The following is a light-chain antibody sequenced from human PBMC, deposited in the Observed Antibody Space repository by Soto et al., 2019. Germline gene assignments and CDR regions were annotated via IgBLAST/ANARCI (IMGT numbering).Light chain of an antibody. Sequence: EIVLTQSPATLSLSPGERATLSCRASQSVSSYLAWYQQKPGQAPRLLIYDASNRATGIPARFSGSGSGTDFILPISSLEPEDFAVYYCQQRSNWPPWTFGQGTKVEIK. CDR1: QSVSSY. CDR2: DAS. V-gene: IGKV3-11*01. J-gene: IGKJ1*01. CDR3: QQRSNWPPWT.